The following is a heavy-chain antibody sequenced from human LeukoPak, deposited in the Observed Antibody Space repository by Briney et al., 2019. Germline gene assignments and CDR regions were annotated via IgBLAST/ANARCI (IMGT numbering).Heavy chain of an antibody. J-gene: IGHJ4*02. CDR3: ARARWSSTGWFLGY. D-gene: IGHD6-19*01. Sequence: PGGSLRLSCAASGFTFSSYWMHWVRQAPGKGLVWVSRVNPQGSGTSYTDSVKGRFTISRDNAKDALHLQMDNLRAEATAVYYCARARWSSTGWFLGYWGQGTLVTVSS. CDR1: GFTFSSYW. V-gene: IGHV3-74*01. CDR2: VNPQGSGT.